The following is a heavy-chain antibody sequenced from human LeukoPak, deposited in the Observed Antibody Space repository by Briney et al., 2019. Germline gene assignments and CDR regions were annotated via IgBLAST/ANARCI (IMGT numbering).Heavy chain of an antibody. CDR2: IKSKTDGGTT. D-gene: IGHD1-26*01. V-gene: IGHV3-15*01. CDR3: TTRGGSFSIFDY. CDR1: KFNFNSYG. J-gene: IGHJ4*02. Sequence: PGGSLRLSCTTSKFNFNSYGMTWVRQAPGRGLEWVGRIKSKTDGGTTDYAAPVKGRFTISRDDSKNTLYLQMNSLKTEDTAVYYCTTRGGSFSIFDYWGQGTLVTVSS.